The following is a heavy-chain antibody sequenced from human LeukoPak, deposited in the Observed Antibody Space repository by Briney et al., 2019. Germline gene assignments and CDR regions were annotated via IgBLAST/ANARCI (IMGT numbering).Heavy chain of an antibody. CDR2: ISWNSGSI. CDR1: GFTFDDYA. CDR3: AKDISRIAVAGTLDY. J-gene: IGHJ4*02. Sequence: GGSQRLSCAASGFTFDDYAMHWVQQAPGKGLEWVSGISWNSGSIGYADSVKGRFTISRDNAKNPLYLQMNSLRAEDTALYYCAKDISRIAVAGTLDYWGQGTLVTVSS. V-gene: IGHV3-9*01. D-gene: IGHD6-19*01.